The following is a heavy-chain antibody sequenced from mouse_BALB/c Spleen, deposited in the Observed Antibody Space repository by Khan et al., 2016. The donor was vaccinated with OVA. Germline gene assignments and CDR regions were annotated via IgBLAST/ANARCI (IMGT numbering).Heavy chain of an antibody. V-gene: IGHV6-6*02. J-gene: IGHJ3*01. Sequence: EVKLEVSGGGLVQPGGSMKLSCVASGFTFSSDWMSWVRQSPEKGLEWVAEIRLKSDNYATHYAESVKGKFTISRDDSKSRLYLQMTSLRAEDTGIYYCTHLGRSYWGQGTLVTVSA. CDR1: GFTFSSDW. D-gene: IGHD4-1*01. CDR3: THLGRSY. CDR2: IRLKSDNYAT.